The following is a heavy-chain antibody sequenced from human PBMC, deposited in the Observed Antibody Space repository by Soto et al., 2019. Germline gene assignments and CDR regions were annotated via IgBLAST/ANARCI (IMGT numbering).Heavy chain of an antibody. CDR2: ISYDGSNK. Sequence: LRLSCAASGFTFSSYGMHWVRQAPGKGLEWVAVISYDGSNKYYADSVKGRFTISRDNSKNTLYLQMNSLRAEDTAVYYCAKVGDYGDYVVTASDYWGQGTLVTVSS. V-gene: IGHV3-30*18. CDR1: GFTFSSYG. CDR3: AKVGDYGDYVVTASDY. J-gene: IGHJ4*02. D-gene: IGHD4-17*01.